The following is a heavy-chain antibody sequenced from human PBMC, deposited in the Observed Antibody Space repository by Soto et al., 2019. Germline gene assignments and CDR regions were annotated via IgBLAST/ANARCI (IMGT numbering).Heavy chain of an antibody. D-gene: IGHD2-21*02. CDR2: ISSSSSTV. Sequence: EVQLVESGGGLVQPGGSLRLSCAASGFTFTTYSMNWVRQAPGKGLEWVSYISSSSSTVYYADSVKGRFTISRDNAKKSLFLQMNSLRDEDTAVYYCARDCGGDCSPYYSDSWGRGTLVTVSS. J-gene: IGHJ4*02. CDR1: GFTFTTYS. CDR3: ARDCGGDCSPYYSDS. V-gene: IGHV3-48*02.